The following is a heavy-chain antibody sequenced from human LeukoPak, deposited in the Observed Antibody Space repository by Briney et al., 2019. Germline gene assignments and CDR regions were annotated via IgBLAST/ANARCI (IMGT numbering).Heavy chain of an antibody. CDR2: INTDGTST. CDR1: GFTFSNAW. Sequence: PGGSLRLSCAASGFTFSNAWMHWVRQAPGKGLEWVSRINTDGTSTIYADSVRGRFTISRDNAKNTVYLQMNSLRAEDTAVYYCARGSVGPDCWGQGTLVTVSS. CDR3: ARGSVGPDC. D-gene: IGHD1-26*01. J-gene: IGHJ4*02. V-gene: IGHV3-74*01.